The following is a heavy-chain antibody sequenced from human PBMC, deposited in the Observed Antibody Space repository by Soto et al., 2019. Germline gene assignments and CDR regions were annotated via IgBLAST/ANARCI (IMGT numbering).Heavy chain of an antibody. CDR1: GGSITSYY. V-gene: IGHV4-59*01. CDR3: AAAPLY. D-gene: IGHD6-13*01. J-gene: IGHJ4*02. CDR2: IYHSGST. Sequence: QVQLQESGPGLVKPSETLSLTCAVSGGSITSYYWSWIRQAPGKGLEWIGYIYHSGSTDYNPSLKSRVTMSLDTSKNQVSLRLTSVTAADTAVYYCAAAPLYWGQGTLVTVSS.